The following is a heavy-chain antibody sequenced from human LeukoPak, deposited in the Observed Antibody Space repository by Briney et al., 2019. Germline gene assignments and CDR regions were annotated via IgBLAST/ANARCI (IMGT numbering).Heavy chain of an antibody. CDR2: ISGSGGST. CDR3: AKDHYGDYFSTGAFDI. D-gene: IGHD4-17*01. Sequence: GGSLRLSCAASGFTFSSFDMSWVRQAPGEGLECVSAISGSGGSTYNADSVKGRFTISRDNSKNTMYLQMNSLRAEDTAVYYCAKDHYGDYFSTGAFDIWGQGTTVIVSS. V-gene: IGHV3-23*01. CDR1: GFTFSSFD. J-gene: IGHJ3*02.